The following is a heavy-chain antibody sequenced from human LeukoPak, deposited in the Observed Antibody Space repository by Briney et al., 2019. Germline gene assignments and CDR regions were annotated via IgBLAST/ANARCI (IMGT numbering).Heavy chain of an antibody. J-gene: IGHJ4*02. V-gene: IGHV2-5*01. CDR1: GFSLSTSGVG. CDR2: IYWNGDK. CDR3: AHSSGITMTIDY. D-gene: IGHD3-22*01. Sequence: SGPTLVNPTQTLTLTCTFSGFSLSTSGVGVGWIRQPPGKALEWLALIYWNGDKRYSPSLKSRLTITKDTSKNQVVRTMTNMDPVDTATYYCAHSSGITMTIDYWGQGTLVTVSS.